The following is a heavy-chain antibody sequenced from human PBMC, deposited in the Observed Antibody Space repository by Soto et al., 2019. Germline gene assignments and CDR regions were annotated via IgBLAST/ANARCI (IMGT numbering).Heavy chain of an antibody. Sequence: SGGSLRLSCAASGFTFSSYGMHWVRQAPGKGLEWVAVISYDGSNKYYADSVKGRFTISRDNSKNTLYLQMNSLRAEDTAVYYCAKEVAGTNYFDYWGQGTLVTVSS. D-gene: IGHD6-19*01. CDR2: ISYDGSNK. J-gene: IGHJ4*02. CDR1: GFTFSSYG. V-gene: IGHV3-30*18. CDR3: AKEVAGTNYFDY.